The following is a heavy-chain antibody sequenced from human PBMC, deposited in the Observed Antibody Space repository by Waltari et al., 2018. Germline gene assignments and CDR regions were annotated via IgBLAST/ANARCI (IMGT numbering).Heavy chain of an antibody. Sequence: QVQLQQWGAGLLKPSETLSLTCAVYGGSFSGYYWSWIRQSPGKGLEWSGEINHSGSTNYNPSLKSRVTISVDPSKNQFSLKLSSVTAADTTVYYCARGQRLQNWFDPWGQGTLVTVSS. CDR3: ARGQRLQNWFDP. J-gene: IGHJ5*02. V-gene: IGHV4-34*01. D-gene: IGHD4-4*01. CDR1: GGSFSGYY. CDR2: INHSGST.